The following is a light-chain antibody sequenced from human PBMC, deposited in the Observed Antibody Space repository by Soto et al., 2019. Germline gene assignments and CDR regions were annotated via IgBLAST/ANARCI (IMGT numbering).Light chain of an antibody. CDR1: QSVSGN. Sequence: EIVMTQSPATLSLSPGERATLSCRASQSVSGNLAWYQQKPAQAPRLLIYSASTSATGIPARFSGSGSGTEFTLTISSLQSADFAVYYCQQYNNWPPITFGRGTKVDIK. V-gene: IGKV3-15*01. J-gene: IGKJ3*01. CDR3: QQYNNWPPIT. CDR2: SAS.